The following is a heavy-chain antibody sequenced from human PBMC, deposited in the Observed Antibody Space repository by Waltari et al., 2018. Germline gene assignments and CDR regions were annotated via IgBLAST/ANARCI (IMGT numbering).Heavy chain of an antibody. D-gene: IGHD6-6*01. J-gene: IGHJ3*02. V-gene: IGHV1-18*01. CDR2: ISAYNGNT. CDR3: ARDLDSSSSWAFDI. CDR1: GYTFTSYG. Sequence: KVSCKASGYTFTSYGISWVRQAPGQGLEWMGWISAYNGNTNYAQKLQGRVTMTTDTSTSTAYMELRSLRSDDTAVYYCARDLDSSSSWAFDIWGQGTMVTVSS.